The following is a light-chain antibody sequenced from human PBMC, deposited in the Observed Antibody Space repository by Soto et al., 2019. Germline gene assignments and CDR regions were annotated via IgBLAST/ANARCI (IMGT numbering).Light chain of an antibody. CDR1: SRDIGGYDF. J-gene: IGLJ1*01. CDR2: NVN. V-gene: IGLV2-8*01. Sequence: HSALTQPPSASGSPGQAVTISCTGTSRDIGGYDFVSWYQVRPGEAPQLIIYNVNGRPSGVPRRFSGSKSGNTASLTVSGLQAVDEADYFCKSYAGSNTYVFGSGTKVTVL. CDR3: KSYAGSNTYV.